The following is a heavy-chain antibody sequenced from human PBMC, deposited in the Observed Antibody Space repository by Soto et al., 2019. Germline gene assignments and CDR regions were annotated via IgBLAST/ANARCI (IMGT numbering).Heavy chain of an antibody. CDR1: GYTFTSYD. V-gene: IGHV1-8*01. Sequence: ASVKVSCKASGYTFTSYDINWVRQATGQGLVWMGWMNPNSGNTGYAQKFQGRVTMTRNTSISTAYMELSSLRSEDTAVYYCARAFIGYSGYDCLPPLYYYYGMDVWGQGTTVTVSS. CDR2: MNPNSGNT. J-gene: IGHJ6*02. CDR3: ARAFIGYSGYDCLPPLYYYYGMDV. D-gene: IGHD5-12*01.